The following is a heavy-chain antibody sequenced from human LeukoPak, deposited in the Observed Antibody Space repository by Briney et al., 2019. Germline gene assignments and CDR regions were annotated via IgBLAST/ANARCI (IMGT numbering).Heavy chain of an antibody. Sequence: GGSLRLSCTVPGFTVSSNSMSWVRQAPGKGLEWVSFIYSDNTHYSDSVKGRFTISRDNAKNSLYLQMNSLRAEDTAVYFCARVGALSSSWMLYWGQGTLVTVSS. CDR1: GFTVSSNS. J-gene: IGHJ4*02. V-gene: IGHV3-53*01. CDR2: IYSDNT. D-gene: IGHD6-13*01. CDR3: ARVGALSSSWMLY.